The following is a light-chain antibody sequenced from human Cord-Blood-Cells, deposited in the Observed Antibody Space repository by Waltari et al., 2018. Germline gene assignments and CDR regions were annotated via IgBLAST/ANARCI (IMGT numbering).Light chain of an antibody. CDR3: CSYAGSSTNWV. V-gene: IGLV2-23*01. CDR2: EGS. J-gene: IGLJ3*02. Sequence: QSALTQPASVSGSPGQSITISCTGTSSDVGGYNLVSCYQQHPGKAPKLMIDEGSKRPAGVSNRFSGSKSGNTASLTISGLQAEDEADYYCCSYAGSSTNWVFGGGTKLTVL. CDR1: SSDVGGYNL.